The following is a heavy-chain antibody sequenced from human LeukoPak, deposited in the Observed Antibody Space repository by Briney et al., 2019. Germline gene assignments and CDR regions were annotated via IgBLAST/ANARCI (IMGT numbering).Heavy chain of an antibody. D-gene: IGHD5-18*01. J-gene: IGHJ4*02. CDR2: ISYDGSNK. CDR1: GFTFSSYG. Sequence: PGGSLRLSCAASGFTFSSYGMHWVRQAPGKGLEWVAVISYDGSNKYYADSVKGRFTISRDNSKNTLYLQMNSLRAEDTAVYYCAKVMDTAMVTSYFDYWGQGTLVTVSS. CDR3: AKVMDTAMVTSYFDY. V-gene: IGHV3-30*18.